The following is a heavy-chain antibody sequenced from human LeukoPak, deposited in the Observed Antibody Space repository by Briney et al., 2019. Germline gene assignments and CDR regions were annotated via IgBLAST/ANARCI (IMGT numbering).Heavy chain of an antibody. V-gene: IGHV1-69*04. CDR1: GGTFSSYA. Sequence: ASVKVSCKASGGTFSSYAISWVRQAPGQGLEWMGRIIPILGIANYAQKFQGRVTITADKSTSTAYMELSSLRSEDTAVYYCAGSAEYSSSWAAGAFDYWGQGTLVTVSS. D-gene: IGHD6-13*01. CDR3: AGSAEYSSSWAAGAFDY. J-gene: IGHJ4*02. CDR2: IIPILGIA.